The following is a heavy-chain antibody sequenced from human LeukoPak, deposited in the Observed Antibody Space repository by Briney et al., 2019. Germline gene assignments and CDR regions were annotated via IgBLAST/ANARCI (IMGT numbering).Heavy chain of an antibody. Sequence: SETLSLTCTVSGGSISSYYWSWIRQPPGKGLEWIGYIYYSGSTNYNPSLKSRVTISVDTSKNQFSLKLSSVTAANTAVYYCARYGIAAASPHNWFDPWGQGTLVTVSS. D-gene: IGHD6-13*01. CDR1: GGSISSYY. CDR2: IYYSGST. J-gene: IGHJ5*02. CDR3: ARYGIAAASPHNWFDP. V-gene: IGHV4-59*08.